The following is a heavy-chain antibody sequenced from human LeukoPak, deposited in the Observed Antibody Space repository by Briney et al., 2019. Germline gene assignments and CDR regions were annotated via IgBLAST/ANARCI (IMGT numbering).Heavy chain of an antibody. CDR1: GFTFSSYA. CDR2: ISGSGGIT. J-gene: IGHJ4*02. CDR3: AKGYYDILTGPQY. D-gene: IGHD3-9*01. V-gene: IGHV3-23*01. Sequence: GGSLRLSCAASGFTFSSYAMNWVRQAPGRGLEWVTTISGSGGITYYADSVKGRFTISRDNSKNTLYLQMSSLRAEDTAVYFCAKGYYDILTGPQYWGQGTLVSVSS.